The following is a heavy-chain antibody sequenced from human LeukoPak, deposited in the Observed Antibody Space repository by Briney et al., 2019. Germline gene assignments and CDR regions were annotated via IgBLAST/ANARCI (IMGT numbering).Heavy chain of an antibody. V-gene: IGHV4-39*07. CDR1: GGSISSSSYY. D-gene: IGHD2-15*01. CDR2: IYYSGST. CDR3: ARLLAGCPGGRCRAHFDY. Sequence: ETLSLTCTVSGGSISSSSYYWGWIRQPPGKGLEWIGSIYYSGSTYYNPSLKSRVTISVDTSKNQFSLNLSSVTAADTAVYYCARLLAGCPGGRCRAHFDYWGQGTLVTVSS. J-gene: IGHJ4*02.